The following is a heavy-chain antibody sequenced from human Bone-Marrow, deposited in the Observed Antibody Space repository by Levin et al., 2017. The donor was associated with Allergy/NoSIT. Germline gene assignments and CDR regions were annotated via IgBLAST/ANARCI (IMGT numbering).Heavy chain of an antibody. CDR1: GGSIRSSSYY. D-gene: IGHD5-24*01. Sequence: ESLKISCSVSGGSIRSSSYYWGWIRQPPGKGLQWIGNIYYSGDTYYNPSLKSRVTISVDTSKNQFSLKLGSVTAADSAVYYCAKLNGYYFYGMDVWGQGTTVTVSS. V-gene: IGHV4-39*07. CDR2: IYYSGDT. CDR3: AKLNGYYFYGMDV. J-gene: IGHJ6*02.